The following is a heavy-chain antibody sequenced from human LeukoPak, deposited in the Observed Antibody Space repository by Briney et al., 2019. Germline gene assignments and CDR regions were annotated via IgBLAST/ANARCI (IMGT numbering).Heavy chain of an antibody. Sequence: GGSLRLSCAASGFSLTDYSMNWVRQAPGKGLEWLSYLSASTGAIYYADSVKGRFTISKDNARNSLYLQMNSLREEDTAVYYCARSGKPYGPDVWGQGTTVTVS. CDR2: LSASTGAI. CDR3: ARSGKPYGPDV. D-gene: IGHD3-10*01. CDR1: GFSLTDYS. V-gene: IGHV3-48*02. J-gene: IGHJ6*02.